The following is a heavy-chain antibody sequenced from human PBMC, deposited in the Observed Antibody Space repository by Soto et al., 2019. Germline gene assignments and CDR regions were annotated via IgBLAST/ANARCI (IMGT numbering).Heavy chain of an antibody. V-gene: IGHV3-30*18. CDR3: AKDDRYSGYDYSGYYYYYGMDV. Sequence: PGGSLRLSCAASGFTFSSYGMHWVRQAPGKGLEWVAVISYDGSNKYYADSVKGRFTISRDNSKNTLYLQMNSLRAEDTAVYYCAKDDRYSGYDYSGYYYYYGMDVWGQGTTVTVSS. D-gene: IGHD5-12*01. CDR2: ISYDGSNK. J-gene: IGHJ6*02. CDR1: GFTFSSYG.